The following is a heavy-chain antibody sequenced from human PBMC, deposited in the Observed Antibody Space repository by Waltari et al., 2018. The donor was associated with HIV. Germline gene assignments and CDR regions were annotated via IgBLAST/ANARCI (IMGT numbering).Heavy chain of an antibody. V-gene: IGHV3-74*01. Sequence: EVQLVESGGGLVQPGGSLRLSCAASGFTFSSYWMHWVRQAPGKGLVWVTRINSDGRSTSYADSVKGRFTISRDNAKNTLYLQMNSLRAEDTAVYYCARGSGDSSGYYYFDYWGQGTLVTVSS. CDR3: ARGSGDSSGYYYFDY. CDR2: INSDGRST. CDR1: GFTFSSYW. J-gene: IGHJ4*02. D-gene: IGHD3-22*01.